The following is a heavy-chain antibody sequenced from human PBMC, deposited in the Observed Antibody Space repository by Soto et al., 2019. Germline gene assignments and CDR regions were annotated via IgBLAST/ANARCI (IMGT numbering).Heavy chain of an antibody. D-gene: IGHD3-10*01. J-gene: IGHJ4*02. CDR3: AKYNSYWGEDY. CDR2: ISGRGDGT. CDR1: GFTFDTYA. V-gene: IGHV3-23*01. Sequence: EVQLLESGGGLVQPGGSLTLSCAASGFTFDTYAMTWVRQAPGKGLEWVSAISGRGDGTYYADSVKGRFTISRDNSKNTVFLQMNSLRAEDTALYYCAKYNSYWGEDYWGQGTLVTVSS.